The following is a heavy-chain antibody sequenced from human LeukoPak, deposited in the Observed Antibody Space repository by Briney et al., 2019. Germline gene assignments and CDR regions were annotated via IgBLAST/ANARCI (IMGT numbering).Heavy chain of an antibody. CDR1: GGSFSGYY. V-gene: IGHV4-34*01. CDR3: ARLGSSWYFGY. Sequence: SETLSLTCAVYGGSFSGYYWSWIRQPPGKWLEWIGEINHSGSTNYNPSLKSRVTISVDTSKNQFSLKLSSVTAADTAVYYCARLGSSWYFGYWGQGTLVTVSS. CDR2: INHSGST. D-gene: IGHD6-13*01. J-gene: IGHJ4*02.